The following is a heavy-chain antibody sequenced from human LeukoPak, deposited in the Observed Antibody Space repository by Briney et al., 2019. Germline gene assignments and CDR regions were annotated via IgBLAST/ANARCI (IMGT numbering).Heavy chain of an antibody. V-gene: IGHV1-3*01. CDR3: ARDGRGNWFDP. Sequence: ASVKVSCKASGYTFTSYATHWVRQAPGQGLEWMGYINAGNGNTKYSQKFHGRVTLTRDTAACTAYMELSSLRSEDTAVYYCARDGRGNWFDPWGQGTLVTVSS. J-gene: IGHJ5*02. CDR2: INAGNGNT. CDR1: GYTFTSYA.